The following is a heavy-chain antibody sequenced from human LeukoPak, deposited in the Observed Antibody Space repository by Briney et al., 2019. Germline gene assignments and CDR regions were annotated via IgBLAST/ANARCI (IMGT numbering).Heavy chain of an antibody. J-gene: IGHJ4*02. D-gene: IGHD6-13*01. CDR3: AKEEQQLISHGFDY. V-gene: IGHV3-30*18. Sequence: GGSLRLSCAASGFTFSSYGMHWVRQAPGKGLEWVAVISYDGSVKYYSDSVKGRFTISRDSSKNTLYLQMNSLKAEDTAVYYCAKEEQQLISHGFDYWGQGTLVTVSS. CDR1: GFTFSSYG. CDR2: ISYDGSVK.